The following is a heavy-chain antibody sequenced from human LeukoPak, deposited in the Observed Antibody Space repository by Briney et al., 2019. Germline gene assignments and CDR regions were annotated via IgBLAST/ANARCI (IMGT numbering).Heavy chain of an antibody. CDR2: IWYDGSNK. Sequence: GGSLRLSCAASGFTFSSYGMHWVRQAPGKGLEWVAVIWYDGSNKCYADSVKGRFTISRDNSKNTLYLQMNSLRAEDTAVYYCARDLHCGGDCYSYYFDYWGQGTLVTVSS. CDR3: ARDLHCGGDCYSYYFDY. J-gene: IGHJ4*02. CDR1: GFTFSSYG. V-gene: IGHV3-33*01. D-gene: IGHD2-21*02.